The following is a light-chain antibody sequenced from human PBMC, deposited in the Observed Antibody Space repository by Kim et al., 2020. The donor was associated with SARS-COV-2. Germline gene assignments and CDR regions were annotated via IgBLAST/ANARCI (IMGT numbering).Light chain of an antibody. CDR3: NSRDSSGNHVV. V-gene: IGLV3-19*01. CDR2: GKN. J-gene: IGLJ2*01. Sequence: AWGKTVRITCQGDSLRSYYASWYQKKPGQAPVLVIYGKNNRPSGIPDRFSGSSSGNTASLTITGAQAEDEADYYCNSRDSSGNHVVFGGGTQLTVL. CDR1: SLRSYY.